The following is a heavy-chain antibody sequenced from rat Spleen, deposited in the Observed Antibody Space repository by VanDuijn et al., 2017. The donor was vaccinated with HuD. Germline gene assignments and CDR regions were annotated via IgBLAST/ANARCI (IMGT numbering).Heavy chain of an antibody. CDR3: TRGYVMDA. V-gene: IGHV5-29*01. J-gene: IGHJ4*01. Sequence: EVQLVESGGGLVQPGRSLKLSCAASGFTFSDYGMAWVRQAPKRGLEWVAYISYDGGVTYYRDSVKGRFTISRDNAKNTQYLQMDSLRSEDTATYYCTRGYVMDAWGQGASVTVSS. CDR2: ISYDGGVT. CDR1: GFTFSDYG.